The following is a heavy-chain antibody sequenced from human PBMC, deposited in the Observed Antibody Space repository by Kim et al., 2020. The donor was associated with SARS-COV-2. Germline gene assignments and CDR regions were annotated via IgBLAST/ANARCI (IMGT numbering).Heavy chain of an antibody. CDR3: ANLAVTANAFDM. CDR2: ISGSVGST. J-gene: IGHJ3*02. CDR1: GFTFSSYA. D-gene: IGHD2-21*02. Sequence: GGSLRLSCSASGFTFSSYAMSWVRQAPGKGLEFVSAISGSVGSTYYADSVKGRFIISRDNSKNTLYLQMNSLRAEDTAVYYCANLAVTANAFDMWGQGRMVTVSS. V-gene: IGHV3-23*01.